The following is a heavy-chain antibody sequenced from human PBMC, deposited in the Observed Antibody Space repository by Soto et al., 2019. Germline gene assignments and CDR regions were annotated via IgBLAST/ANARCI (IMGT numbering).Heavy chain of an antibody. Sequence: EVQLVESGGGLVQPGRSLRLSCAASGFTFGDFAMHWVRQAPGKGLEWVSGITWNSDYVVYADSVKGRFTISRDNAKKSVYLQMDGLRTEYTALCDCAKSEETSVGWLRYCDFGGEGTLFTVSS. CDR3: AKSEETSVGWLRYCDF. D-gene: IGHD5-12*01. CDR2: ITWNSDYV. V-gene: IGHV3-9*01. CDR1: GFTFGDFA. J-gene: IGHJ4*02.